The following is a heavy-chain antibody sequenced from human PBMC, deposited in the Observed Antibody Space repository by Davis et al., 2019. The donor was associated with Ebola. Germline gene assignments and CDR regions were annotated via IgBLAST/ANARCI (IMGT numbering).Heavy chain of an antibody. Sequence: MPSETLSLTCAVYGGSSSDYFWSWIRQSPGKGPEWIGKVSHGGVSDYNPSLMSRVTISIDTSKSQFSLKLSAVTAADTAVYYCARDNIVATTNDAFDIWGQGTMVTVSS. V-gene: IGHV4-34*01. CDR1: GGSSSDYF. CDR3: ARDNIVATTNDAFDI. D-gene: IGHD5-12*01. J-gene: IGHJ3*02. CDR2: VSHGGVS.